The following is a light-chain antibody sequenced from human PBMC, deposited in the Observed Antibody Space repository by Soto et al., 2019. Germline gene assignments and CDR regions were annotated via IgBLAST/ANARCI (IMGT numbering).Light chain of an antibody. J-gene: IGLJ2*01. CDR3: SSYTGSSTPL. CDR1: SSDIGTYTY. CDR2: DVS. V-gene: IGLV2-14*03. Sequence: QSALTQPASVSGSPGQSITISCTGTSSDIGTYTYVSWYQHHPGKAPKLMIYDVSNRPSGVSNRFSGSKSGNTASLTISGLRAEDEADYYCSSYTGSSTPLFGGGTKLTVL.